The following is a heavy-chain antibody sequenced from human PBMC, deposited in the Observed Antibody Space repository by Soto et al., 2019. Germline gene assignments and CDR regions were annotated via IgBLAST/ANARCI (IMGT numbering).Heavy chain of an antibody. V-gene: IGHV3-48*01. CDR3: ARDSFPLMTPASRYYGMDV. D-gene: IGHD6-6*01. CDR1: GFTCSSYA. Sequence: GGSLRLSCAASGFTCSSYAMSWVRQAPGKGLDWVSYISSSSSTIYYADSVKGRFTISRDNAKNSLYLQMNSLRAEDTAVYYCARDSFPLMTPASRYYGMDVWGQGTTVTVSS. J-gene: IGHJ6*02. CDR2: ISSSSSTI.